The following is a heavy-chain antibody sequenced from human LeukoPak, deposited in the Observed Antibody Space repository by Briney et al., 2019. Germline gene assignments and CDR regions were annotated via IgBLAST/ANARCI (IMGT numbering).Heavy chain of an antibody. CDR2: IKSDGTFT. D-gene: IGHD3/OR15-3a*01. V-gene: IGHV3-74*03. CDR3: GRANGREWTGGIYYFMDF. J-gene: IGHJ6*03. CDR1: GFTFSSYW. Sequence: GGSLRLSCAASGFTFSSYWMYWVRQAPGKGLVWLSRIKSDGTFTAYADSVKGRFTMSRDNAKNTLYLQMNNLTAEDTAVYYCGRANGREWTGGIYYFMDFGGKGTTVTVSS.